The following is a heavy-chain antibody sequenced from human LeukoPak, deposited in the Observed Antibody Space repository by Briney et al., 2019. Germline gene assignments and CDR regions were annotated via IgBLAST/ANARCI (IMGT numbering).Heavy chain of an antibody. V-gene: IGHV4-59*01. J-gene: IGHJ5*02. Sequence: KPSETLSLTCTVSDGSISSYYWSWIRQPPGKGLEWIGYIYYSGSTNYNPSLKSRVTISVDTSKNQFSLKLSSVTAADTAVYYCARAQGVYYGSGSYYSTNWFDPWGQGTLVTVSS. CDR2: IYYSGST. CDR3: ARAQGVYYGSGSYYSTNWFDP. CDR1: DGSISSYY. D-gene: IGHD3-10*01.